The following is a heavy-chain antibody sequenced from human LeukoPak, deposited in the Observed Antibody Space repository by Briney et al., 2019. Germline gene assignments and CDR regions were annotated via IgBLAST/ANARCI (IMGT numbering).Heavy chain of an antibody. CDR1: GYAFSGNP. J-gene: IGHJ4*02. D-gene: IGHD6-19*01. CDR2: IDPKNGDT. CDR3: ARVRIAVAGKYYFDY. Sequence: ASVKVSCKASGYAFSGNPIHWVRQAPGQGLEWMGRIDPKNGDTFYAEKFQGRVTMTRDTSISTGYMELSTLRPDDTGIYYCARVRIAVAGKYYFDYWGQGTLVTVSS. V-gene: IGHV1-2*02.